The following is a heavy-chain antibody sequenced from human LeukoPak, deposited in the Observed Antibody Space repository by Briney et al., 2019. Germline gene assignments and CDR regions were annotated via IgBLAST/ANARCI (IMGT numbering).Heavy chain of an antibody. J-gene: IGHJ4*02. CDR2: IYYSGST. D-gene: IGHD2-2*01. Sequence: SETLSLTCTVSDGAITGYYWGWIRQPPGKGLEWIGHIYYSGSTNYNPSLKSRVTISVDTSKNHFSLKLNSVTATDTAVYYCARAVRYCSSTSCYPTPYYFDYWGQGTLVTVSS. V-gene: IGHV4-59*08. CDR1: DGAITGYY. CDR3: ARAVRYCSSTSCYPTPYYFDY.